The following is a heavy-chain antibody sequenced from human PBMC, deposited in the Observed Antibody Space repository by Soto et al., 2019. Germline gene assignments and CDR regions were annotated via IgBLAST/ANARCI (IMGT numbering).Heavy chain of an antibody. Sequence: GGSLRLSCAASGITFSSYGMHWVRQAPGKGLEWVAVIWYDGSNKYYADSVKGRFTISRDNSMNTLYLQMNSLRVEDRAVYYCARGDRYYDILTGGFDYWGQGTLVTVSS. J-gene: IGHJ4*02. CDR2: IWYDGSNK. CDR1: GITFSSYG. CDR3: ARGDRYYDILTGGFDY. D-gene: IGHD3-9*01. V-gene: IGHV3-33*01.